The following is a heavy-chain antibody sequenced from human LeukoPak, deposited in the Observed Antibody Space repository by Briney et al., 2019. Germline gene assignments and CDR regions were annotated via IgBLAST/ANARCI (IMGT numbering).Heavy chain of an antibody. V-gene: IGHV4-59*08. CDR1: GGSFSNYY. D-gene: IGHD5-18*01. Sequence: SETLSLTCTVSGGSFSNYYWSWIRQPPGKGLEWIGYIYYSGSTNYNPSLKSRVTISVDTSKNQFSLDLSSVTAADTAVYYCARHPTALVSYGFDPWGQGTLVTVSS. CDR2: IYYSGST. CDR3: ARHPTALVSYGFDP. J-gene: IGHJ5*02.